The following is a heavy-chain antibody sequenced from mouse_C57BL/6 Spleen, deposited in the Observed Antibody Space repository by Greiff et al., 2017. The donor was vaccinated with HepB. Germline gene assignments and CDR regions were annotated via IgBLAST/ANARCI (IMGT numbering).Heavy chain of an antibody. CDR3: AKNWGAWFAY. Sequence: EVQVVESGPGLVKPSQSLSLTCSVTGYSITSGYYWNWIRQFPGNKLEWMGYISYDGSNNYNPSLKNRISITRDTSKNQFFLKLNSVTTEDTATYYCAKNWGAWFAYWGQGTLVTVSA. V-gene: IGHV3-6*01. CDR2: ISYDGSN. D-gene: IGHD4-1*01. J-gene: IGHJ3*01. CDR1: GYSITSGYY.